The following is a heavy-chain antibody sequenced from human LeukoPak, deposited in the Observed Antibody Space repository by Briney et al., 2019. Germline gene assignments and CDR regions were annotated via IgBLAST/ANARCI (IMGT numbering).Heavy chain of an antibody. D-gene: IGHD6-19*01. Sequence: PGGSLRLAWAADGFTFSSYAMSWDRQAPGKVLEWVSAISGSGGSTYYRDSMTGRFTISRDNSKNTLYLQMNSLRGEDTAVYYCAKDLEGGSGWYYNWFDPWGQGTLVTVSS. CDR1: GFTFSSYA. CDR2: ISGSGGST. CDR3: AKDLEGGSGWYYNWFDP. V-gene: IGHV3-23*01. J-gene: IGHJ5*02.